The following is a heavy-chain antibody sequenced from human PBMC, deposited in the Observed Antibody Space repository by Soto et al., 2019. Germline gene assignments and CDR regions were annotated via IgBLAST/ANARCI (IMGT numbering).Heavy chain of an antibody. CDR2: ISYDGSNK. D-gene: IGHD6-13*01. J-gene: IGHJ4*02. CDR3: AKDRDSWYYFDY. V-gene: IGHV3-30*18. CDR1: GFTFSSYG. Sequence: LRLSCAASGFTFSSYGMHWVRQAPGKGLEWVAVISYDGSNKYYADSVKGRFTIPRDNSKNTLYLQMNSLRAEDTAVYYCAKDRDSWYYFDYWGQGTLVTVSS.